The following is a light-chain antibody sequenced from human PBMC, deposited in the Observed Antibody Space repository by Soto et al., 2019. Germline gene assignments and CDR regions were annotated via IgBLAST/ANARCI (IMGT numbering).Light chain of an antibody. J-gene: IGKJ4*01. CDR1: QSISSW. V-gene: IGKV1-5*03. CDR2: KAS. CDR3: QQYNSYSLT. Sequence: DIQMTQSPSTLSASVGDRVTITCRASQSISSWLAWYQQRPGKAPKLLIYKASSLESGVPSRFSGSGSGTEFTLTISSLQPDDFATYYCQQYNSYSLTFGGGTKVEIK.